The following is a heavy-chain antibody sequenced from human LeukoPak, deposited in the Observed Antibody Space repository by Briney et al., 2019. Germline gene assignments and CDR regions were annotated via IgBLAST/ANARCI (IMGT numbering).Heavy chain of an antibody. J-gene: IGHJ5*02. CDR2: IYYSGTT. CDR3: VRGPYGSGISNWFDP. CDR1: GGLISISTYY. D-gene: IGHD3-10*01. Sequence: PSETLSLTCTVSGGLISISTYYWGWIRQPPGKGLEWIGSIYYSGTTHYNPSLKSRVTIAVDTSKNRFSLKLTSVTAADTAVYYCVRGPYGSGISNWFDPWGQGTLVIVSS. V-gene: IGHV4-39*07.